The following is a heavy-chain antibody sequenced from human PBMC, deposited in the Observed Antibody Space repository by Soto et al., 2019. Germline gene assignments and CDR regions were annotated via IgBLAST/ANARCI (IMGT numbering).Heavy chain of an antibody. V-gene: IGHV1-8*01. CDR3: ARGPITIFGVVTKNPFDY. CDR1: GYTFTSYD. Sequence: ASVKVSCKASGYTFTSYDINWVRQATGQGLEWMGWMNPNSGNTGYAQKFQGRVTMTRNTSISTAYMELSSLRSEDTAVYYCARGPITIFGVVTKNPFDYWGQGTLVTVSS. D-gene: IGHD3-3*01. CDR2: MNPNSGNT. J-gene: IGHJ4*02.